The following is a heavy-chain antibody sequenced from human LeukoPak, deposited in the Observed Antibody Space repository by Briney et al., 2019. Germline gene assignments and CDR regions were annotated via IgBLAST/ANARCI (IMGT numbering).Heavy chain of an antibody. D-gene: IGHD6-19*01. Sequence: PGGSLRLSCAASGFTFSSYSMNWVRQAPEKGLEWVSYISGSSSTIYYADSVKGRFTIFRDNAKNSLYLQMNSLRDEDTAVHYCAREQWLGYWGQGTLVTVSS. CDR2: ISGSSSTI. J-gene: IGHJ4*02. CDR3: AREQWLGY. CDR1: GFTFSSYS. V-gene: IGHV3-48*02.